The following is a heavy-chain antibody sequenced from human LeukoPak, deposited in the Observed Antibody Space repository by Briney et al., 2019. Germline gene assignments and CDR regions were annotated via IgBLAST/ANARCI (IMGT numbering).Heavy chain of an antibody. CDR2: IYRGGST. CDR1: GLTVSRYY. Sequence: GWSLTLSCAACGLTVSRYYMSWVGQAPGRGLEWVSVIYRGGSTYYVESVNHQFTISIANSKTTLYLQMNSLTAEDTAVYYCARVRHGPGSDAFDIWGQGTMVTVSS. V-gene: IGHV3-66*02. CDR3: ARVRHGPGSDAFDI. J-gene: IGHJ3*02. D-gene: IGHD2-15*01.